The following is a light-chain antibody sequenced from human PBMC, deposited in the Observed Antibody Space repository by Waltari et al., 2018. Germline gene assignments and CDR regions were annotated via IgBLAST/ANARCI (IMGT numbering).Light chain of an antibody. CDR3: QSFDSNVRGGVV. CDR2: GNN. Sequence: QSILTQQTSVSGAPGQRVTISCTGSSSNIGAGHDVHWYQAFPGTAPKLLIYGNNNRPSGVPDRFSGSKSGSSASLAINGLQAEDEADYYCQSFDSNVRGGVVFGGGTKVTVL. CDR1: SSNIGAGHD. J-gene: IGLJ3*02. V-gene: IGLV1-40*01.